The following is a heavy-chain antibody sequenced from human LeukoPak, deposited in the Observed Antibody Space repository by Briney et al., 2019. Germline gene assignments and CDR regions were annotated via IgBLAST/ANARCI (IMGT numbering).Heavy chain of an antibody. J-gene: IGHJ4*02. CDR2: SYRGGGT. Sequence: RGSLRLSCAASGFTVSSSYMTWVRQAPGKGLEWVAVSYRGGGTNYAGNVKGRFTISRDNSKNTLYLQMNSLRTEDSAVYYCARSLYTIHEYFDYWGQGTLVTVPS. D-gene: IGHD2-8*01. CDR1: GFTVSSSY. V-gene: IGHV3-66*01. CDR3: ARSLYTIHEYFDY.